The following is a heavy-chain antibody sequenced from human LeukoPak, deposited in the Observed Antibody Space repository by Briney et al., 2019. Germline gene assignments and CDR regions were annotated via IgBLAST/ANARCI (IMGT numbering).Heavy chain of an antibody. D-gene: IGHD3-10*01. CDR1: GGSTSSYY. V-gene: IGHV4-59*01. CDR3: AKGLVRGVISMDY. Sequence: PSETLSLTCTVSGGSTSSYYWSWIRQPPGKGLEWIGYIYYSGSTNYNPSLKSRVTISVDTSKNQFSLKLSSVTAADTAVYYCAKGLVRGVISMDYWGQGTLVTVSS. J-gene: IGHJ4*02. CDR2: IYYSGST.